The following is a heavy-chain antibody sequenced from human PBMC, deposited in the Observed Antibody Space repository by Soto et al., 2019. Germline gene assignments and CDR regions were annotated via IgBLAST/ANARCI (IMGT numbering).Heavy chain of an antibody. D-gene: IGHD3-3*01. CDR1: GFTFSRSW. Sequence: EVQLVESGGGFVQPGGSLRLSCVASGFTFSRSWMHWVRQAPGKGLVWLSRVIGDGSGADYADSVKGRFTISRDNAKNTVYLQINSLRAYETAVYFCARVGVSSRWIDFWGQGSLVTASS. J-gene: IGHJ4*02. V-gene: IGHV3-74*01. CDR2: VIGDGSGA. CDR3: ARVGVSSRWIDF.